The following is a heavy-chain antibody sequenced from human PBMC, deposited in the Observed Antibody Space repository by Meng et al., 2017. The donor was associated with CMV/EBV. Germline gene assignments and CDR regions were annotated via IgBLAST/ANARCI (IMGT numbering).Heavy chain of an antibody. CDR3: ARLTYGSGSYYPAVGFDY. Sequence: SISSSNWWSWVRQPPGKGLEWIGEIYHSGGTNYNPSLKSRVTISVDKSKNQFSLKLSSVTAADTAVYYCARLTYGSGSYYPAVGFDYWGQGTLVTVSS. J-gene: IGHJ4*02. V-gene: IGHV4-4*02. D-gene: IGHD3-10*01. CDR1: SISSSNW. CDR2: IYHSGGT.